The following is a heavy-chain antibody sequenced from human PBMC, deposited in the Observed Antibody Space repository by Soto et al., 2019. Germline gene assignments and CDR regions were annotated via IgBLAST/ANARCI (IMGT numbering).Heavy chain of an antibody. D-gene: IGHD3-16*01. CDR3: ARAGGSL. J-gene: IGHJ4*02. CDR2: IYTSGST. CDR1: GGSMSGSY. V-gene: IGHV4-4*07. Sequence: SETLSLTCNVSGGSMSGSYWSWIRQTAGKGLAWIGRIYTSGSTNYNPSLQSRVSMSIETSKNLFSLRWDSVTAADTAVYFCARAGGSLWGQGTLVTVS.